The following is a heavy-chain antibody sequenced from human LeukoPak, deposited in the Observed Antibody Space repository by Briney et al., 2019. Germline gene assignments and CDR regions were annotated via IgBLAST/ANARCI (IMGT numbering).Heavy chain of an antibody. Sequence: LAGGSLRLSCVASGFNFNDHTMLWVRHPPGKGLEWVGLITWDGATTYYADSLKGRFTISRDDSRNSLFLQIHSLRNEDNVLYYCAKEGTGHDDIPEYYFDYWGQGTVVTVSS. J-gene: IGHJ4*02. CDR2: ITWDGATT. CDR1: GFNFNDHT. V-gene: IGHV3-43*01. D-gene: IGHD5-12*01. CDR3: AKEGTGHDDIPEYYFDY.